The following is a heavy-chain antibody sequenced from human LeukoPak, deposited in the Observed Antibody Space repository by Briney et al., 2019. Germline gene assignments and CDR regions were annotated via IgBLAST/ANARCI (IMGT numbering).Heavy chain of an antibody. CDR3: TRTGDYGSGSRKFTINWFDP. CDR2: IRSKANSYAP. Sequence: AGGSLRLSCAASGFTFSSYAMSWVRPASGKGLEWVGRIRSKANSYAPAHAASVKGRFTISRDDSKNTAYLQMTSLKTEDTAVYYCTRTGDYGSGSRKFTINWFDPWGQGTLVTVSS. CDR1: GFTFSSYA. D-gene: IGHD3-10*01. V-gene: IGHV3-73*01. J-gene: IGHJ5*02.